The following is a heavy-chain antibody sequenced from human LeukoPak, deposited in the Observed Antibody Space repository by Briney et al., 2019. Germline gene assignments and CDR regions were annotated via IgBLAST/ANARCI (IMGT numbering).Heavy chain of an antibody. CDR1: GYTFIGYY. J-gene: IGHJ4*02. D-gene: IGHD6-6*01. CDR3: ARDSGGSSEDY. Sequence: ASVKVSCKASGYTFIGYYIHWVRQAPGQGLEWVGWINPNSGGTNCAQKFQDRVTMTRDTSINIAYMALNSLRSDDTAVYYCARDSGGSSEDYWGQGTLVTVSS. CDR2: INPNSGGT. V-gene: IGHV1-2*02.